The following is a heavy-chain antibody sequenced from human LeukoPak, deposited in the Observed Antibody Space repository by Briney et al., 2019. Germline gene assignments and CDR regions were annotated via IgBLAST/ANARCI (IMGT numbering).Heavy chain of an antibody. J-gene: IGHJ4*02. D-gene: IGHD3-22*01. Sequence: PGESLRLSCAASGFTVSSNYMSWVRQAPGKGLEWVSVIYSGGSTYYADSVKGRFTISRDNSKNTLYLQMDSLRAEDTAVYYCAGGPVSSGYYPAIDYWGQGTLVTVSS. V-gene: IGHV3-53*01. CDR3: AGGPVSSGYYPAIDY. CDR2: IYSGGST. CDR1: GFTVSSNY.